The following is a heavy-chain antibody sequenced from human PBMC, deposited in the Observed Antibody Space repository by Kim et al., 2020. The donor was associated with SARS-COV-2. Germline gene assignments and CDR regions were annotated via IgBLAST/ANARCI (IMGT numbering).Heavy chain of an antibody. D-gene: IGHD6-13*01. CDR2: T. Sequence: TDYADSVKGRFTISRDNAKNPLYLKINSLRAEDTAVYYCARGAAGAYYLDYWGQGTLVTASS. V-gene: IGHV3-74*01. CDR3: ARGAAGAYYLDY. J-gene: IGHJ4*02.